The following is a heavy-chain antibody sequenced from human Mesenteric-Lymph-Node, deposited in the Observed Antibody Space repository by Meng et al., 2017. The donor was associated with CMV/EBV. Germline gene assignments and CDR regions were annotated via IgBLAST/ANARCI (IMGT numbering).Heavy chain of an antibody. CDR1: GFTFSRYA. J-gene: IGHJ4*02. V-gene: IGHV3-7*03. CDR3: ARDPEFGALDY. Sequence: GGSLRLSCAASGFTFSRYAMHWVRQAPGKGLEWVAELNGAGGDKYYVDSVRGRFTISRDNAKKSLFLQMDSLRAEDSGIYYCARDPEFGALDYWGQGSLVTVSS. D-gene: IGHD1-14*01. CDR2: LNGAGGDK.